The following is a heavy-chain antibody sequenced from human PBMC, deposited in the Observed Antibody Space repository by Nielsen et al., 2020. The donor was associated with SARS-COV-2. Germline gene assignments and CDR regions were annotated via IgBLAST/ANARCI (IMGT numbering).Heavy chain of an antibody. V-gene: IGHV3-9*01. CDR2: ISWNSGSI. J-gene: IGHJ4*02. Sequence: GGSLRLSCAASGFTFDDYAMPWVRQAPGKGLEWVSGISWNSGSIGYADSVKGRFTNSRDNAKNTLYLQMNSLRAEDTALYYCSSENGDYWGQGTLVTVSA. D-gene: IGHD1-1*01. CDR1: GFTFDDYA. CDR3: SSENGDY.